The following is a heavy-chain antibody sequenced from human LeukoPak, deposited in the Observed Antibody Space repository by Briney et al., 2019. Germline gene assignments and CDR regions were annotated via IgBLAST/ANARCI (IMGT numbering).Heavy chain of an antibody. Sequence: ASVKVSCKASGYTFTGYYMHWVRQAPGQGLEWMGWINPNSGGTNYAQKFQGRVTMTRDTSISTAYMELSRLRSDDTAVYYCASDSQTFWSSYYLPGYLDYWGQGTLVTVSS. CDR2: INPNSGGT. J-gene: IGHJ4*02. CDR3: ASDSQTFWSSYYLPGYLDY. V-gene: IGHV1-2*02. CDR1: GYTFTGYY. D-gene: IGHD3-3*01.